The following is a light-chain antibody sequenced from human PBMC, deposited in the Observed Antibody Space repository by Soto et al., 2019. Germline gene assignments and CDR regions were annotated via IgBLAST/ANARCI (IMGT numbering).Light chain of an antibody. CDR1: QSVSSSY. Sequence: EIVLTQSPGTLSLSPGERATLSCRASQSVSSSYLAWYQQKPGQAPRLLIYGASSRATGIPDRFSGSGSETDFTLTISRLEPEDFAVYYCQQYGSSLFGGGTKVEI. J-gene: IGKJ4*01. V-gene: IGKV3-20*01. CDR3: QQYGSSL. CDR2: GAS.